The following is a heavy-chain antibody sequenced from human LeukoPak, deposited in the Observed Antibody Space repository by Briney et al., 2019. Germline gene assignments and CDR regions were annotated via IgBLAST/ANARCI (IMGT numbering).Heavy chain of an antibody. CDR1: GFTFSSYA. Sequence: GGSLRLSCAASGFTFSSYAMHWVRQAPGKGLEWVAVISYDGSNKYYADSVKGRFTISRDNSKNTLYLQMNSLRAEDTAVYYCATKPTIFGSLDWFDPWGQGTLVTVSS. J-gene: IGHJ5*02. D-gene: IGHD3-3*01. CDR3: ATKPTIFGSLDWFDP. V-gene: IGHV3-30-3*01. CDR2: ISYDGSNK.